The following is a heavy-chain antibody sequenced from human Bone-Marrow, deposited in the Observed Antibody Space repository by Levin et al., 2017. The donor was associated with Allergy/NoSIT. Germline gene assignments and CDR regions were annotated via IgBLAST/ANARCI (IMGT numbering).Heavy chain of an antibody. CDR1: GGSISSGGYS. CDR3: ARGNRYDSSGRPSNWFDP. D-gene: IGHD3-22*01. Sequence: PSETLSLTCAVSGGSISSGGYSWSWIRQPPGKGLEWIGYIYHSGSTYYNPSLKSRVTISVDRSKNQFSLKLSSVTAADTAVYYCARGNRYDSSGRPSNWFDPWGQGTLVTVSS. V-gene: IGHV4-30-2*01. CDR2: IYHSGST. J-gene: IGHJ5*02.